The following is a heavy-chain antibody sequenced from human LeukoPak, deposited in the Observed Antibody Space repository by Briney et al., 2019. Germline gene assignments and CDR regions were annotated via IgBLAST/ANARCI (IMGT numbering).Heavy chain of an antibody. CDR1: GYTFTSYY. J-gene: IGHJ4*02. V-gene: IGHV1-46*01. CDR3: ARSPFGMGGSPFDY. CDR2: INPSGGST. D-gene: IGHD1-26*01. Sequence: GASVMVSCKASGYTFTSYYMHWVRQAPAQGLEWMGIINPSGGSTSYAQKFQGRVTMSRDTSTSTVYMELSSLRSEDTAVYYCARSPFGMGGSPFDYWGQGTLVTVSS.